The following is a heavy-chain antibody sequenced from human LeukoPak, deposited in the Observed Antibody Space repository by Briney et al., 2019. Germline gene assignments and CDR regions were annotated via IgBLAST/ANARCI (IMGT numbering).Heavy chain of an antibody. D-gene: IGHD6-19*01. CDR3: ASVIAVAKIRFRAFDI. J-gene: IGHJ3*02. V-gene: IGHV4-34*01. Sequence: SETLSLTCAVYGGSFSGYYWSWIRQPPGKGLEWIGEINHSGSTKYNPSLTSRVTIAVDTSKSQFSLKLSCVTAADTAVYYCASVIAVAKIRFRAFDIWGQGTMVTVSS. CDR1: GGSFSGYY. CDR2: INHSGST.